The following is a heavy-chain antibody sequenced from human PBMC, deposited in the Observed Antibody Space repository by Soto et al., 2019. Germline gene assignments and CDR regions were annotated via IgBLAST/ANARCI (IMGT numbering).Heavy chain of an antibody. CDR3: ARVGRFLEWLSLILDY. D-gene: IGHD3-3*01. Sequence: TGGSLRLSCAASGFTFSSYAMHWVRQAPGKGLEWVAVISYDGGNKYYADSVKGRFTISRDNSKNTLYLQMNSLRAEDTAVYYCARVGRFLEWLSLILDYWGQGTLVTVSS. J-gene: IGHJ4*02. V-gene: IGHV3-30-3*01. CDR2: ISYDGGNK. CDR1: GFTFSSYA.